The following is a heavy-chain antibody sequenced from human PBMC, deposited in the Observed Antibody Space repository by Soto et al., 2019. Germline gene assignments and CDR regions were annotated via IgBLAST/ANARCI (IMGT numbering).Heavy chain of an antibody. V-gene: IGHV3-30*18. CDR2: ISYDGSNK. J-gene: IGHJ6*02. Sequence: GGSLRLSCAASGFTFSSYGMHWVRQAPGKGLEWVAVISYDGSNKYYADSVKGRFTISRDNSKNTLYLQMNSLRAEDTAVYYCAKGQLGDYYYYYGMDVWGQGTTVTVSS. CDR3: AKGQLGDYYYYYGMDV. D-gene: IGHD6-6*01. CDR1: GFTFSSYG.